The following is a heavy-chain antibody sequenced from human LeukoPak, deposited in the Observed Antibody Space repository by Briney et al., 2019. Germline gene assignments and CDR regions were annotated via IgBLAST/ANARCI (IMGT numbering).Heavy chain of an antibody. CDR2: ITTHNGKT. CDR1: GYSFTGQD. J-gene: IGHJ4*02. D-gene: IGHD3-3*01. CDR3: VREGSTIYDFDH. V-gene: IGHV1-18*01. Sequence: ASVKVSCKASGYSFTGQDMHWVRQAPGQGLEWMGCITTHNGKTNYAETLQGRVTMTTDAFTNTAYMDLRSLRSDDTAVYFCVREGSTIYDFDHWGQGTLVTVSS.